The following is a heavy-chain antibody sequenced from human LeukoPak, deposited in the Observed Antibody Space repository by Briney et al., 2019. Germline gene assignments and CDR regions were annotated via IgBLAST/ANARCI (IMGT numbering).Heavy chain of an antibody. Sequence: GESLKISCQGSGYLFTTYWIGWVRQMPGKGLEWMGIIYPGDSDTRYSPSFQGQVTISADKSISTAYLQWSSLKASDTAMYYCARHPDSGSYYVFDYWGQGTLVTVSS. CDR2: IYPGDSDT. D-gene: IGHD1-26*01. CDR3: ARHPDSGSYYVFDY. V-gene: IGHV5-51*01. J-gene: IGHJ4*02. CDR1: GYLFTTYW.